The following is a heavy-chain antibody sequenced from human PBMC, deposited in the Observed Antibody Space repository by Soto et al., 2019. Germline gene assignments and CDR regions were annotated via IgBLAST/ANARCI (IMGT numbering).Heavy chain of an antibody. Sequence: GGSLRLSCAASGFTFSTYSMNWVRQAPGKGLEWVSYISTSSSTIYYADSVKGRFTISRDNAKNSLYLQMSSLRFEDTAVYYCGSLVGGSAGTSEYDGFDIWGQGTMVTVSS. CDR1: GFTFSTYS. CDR3: GSLVGGSAGTSEYDGFDI. D-gene: IGHD1-26*01. V-gene: IGHV3-48*01. CDR2: ISTSSSTI. J-gene: IGHJ3*02.